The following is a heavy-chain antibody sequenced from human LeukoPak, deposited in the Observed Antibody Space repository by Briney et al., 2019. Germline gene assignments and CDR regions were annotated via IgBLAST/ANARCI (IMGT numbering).Heavy chain of an antibody. D-gene: IGHD5-18*01. V-gene: IGHV3-21*01. CDR1: GFTFSSYS. CDR3: ARDSYGTGVHYYYYYYMDV. Sequence: GGSLRLSCAASGFTFSSYSMNWVRQAPGKGLEWVSSISSSSSYIYYADSVKGRFTISRDNSKNTLYLQMNSLRAEDTAVYYCARDSYGTGVHYYYYYYMDVWGKGTTVTVSS. J-gene: IGHJ6*03. CDR2: ISSSSSYI.